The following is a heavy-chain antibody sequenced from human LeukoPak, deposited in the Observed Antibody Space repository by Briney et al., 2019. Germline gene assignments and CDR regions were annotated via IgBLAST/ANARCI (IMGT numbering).Heavy chain of an antibody. CDR2: INQDGSEK. CDR1: GFTFTTYW. V-gene: IGHV3-7*01. J-gene: IGHJ4*02. Sequence: PGGSLRLSCAASGFTFTTYWMNWVRQAPGKGLEWVANINQDGSEKYYVDSVKGRFTVSRDNAKDSLYLQMNSLRAEDTAVYYCARARGPTDYWGQGTLVTVS. CDR3: ARARGPTDY.